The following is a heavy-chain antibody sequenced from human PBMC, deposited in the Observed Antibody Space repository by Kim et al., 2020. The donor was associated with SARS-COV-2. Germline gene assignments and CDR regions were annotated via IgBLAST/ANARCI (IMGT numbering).Heavy chain of an antibody. V-gene: IGHV3-11*05. Sequence: VKGRFTISRDNAKNSLYLQMNSLRAEDTAVYYCAREDSSGWYRRDWFDPWGQGTLVTVSS. J-gene: IGHJ5*02. CDR3: AREDSSGWYRRDWFDP. D-gene: IGHD6-19*01.